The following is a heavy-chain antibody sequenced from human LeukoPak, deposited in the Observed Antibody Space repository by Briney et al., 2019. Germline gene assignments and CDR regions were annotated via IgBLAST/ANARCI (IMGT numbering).Heavy chain of an antibody. D-gene: IGHD3-3*01. V-gene: IGHV3-23*01. J-gene: IGHJ4*02. CDR2: ISGSGGST. CDR3: AKDLRFLDYFDY. Sequence: GGSLRLSCAASVFTFSSYAMSWVRQAPGKGLEWVSSISGSGGSTYYADSVKGRFTISRDNSKNTLYLQMNSLRAEDTAVYYCAKDLRFLDYFDYWGQGTLVTVSS. CDR1: VFTFSSYA.